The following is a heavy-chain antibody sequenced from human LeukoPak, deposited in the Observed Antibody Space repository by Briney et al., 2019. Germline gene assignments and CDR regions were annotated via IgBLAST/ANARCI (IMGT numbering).Heavy chain of an antibody. CDR1: GFTFDDYA. CDR3: AKAIRGYSGYDFDY. Sequence: GGSLRLSCAASGFTFDDYAIHWVRQAPGKGLEWVSGINWNSGDIGYADSVKGRFTISRDNSKNTLYLQMNSLRAEDTAVYYCAKAIRGYSGYDFDYWAREPWSPSPQ. J-gene: IGHJ4*02. CDR2: INWNSGDI. D-gene: IGHD5-12*01. V-gene: IGHV3-9*01.